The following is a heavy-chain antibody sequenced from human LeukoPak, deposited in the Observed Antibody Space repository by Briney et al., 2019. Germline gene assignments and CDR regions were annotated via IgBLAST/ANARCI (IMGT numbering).Heavy chain of an antibody. CDR3: ARSGYSYGGRIDY. CDR1: GYTFTSYY. D-gene: IGHD5-18*01. J-gene: IGHJ4*02. Sequence: SVKVSCKASGYTFTSYYMHWVRQAPGQGLEWMGRIIPIFGTANYAQKFQGRVTITTDESTSTAYMELSSLRSEDTAVYYCARSGYSYGGRIDYWGQGTLVTVSS. CDR2: IIPIFGTA. V-gene: IGHV1-69*05.